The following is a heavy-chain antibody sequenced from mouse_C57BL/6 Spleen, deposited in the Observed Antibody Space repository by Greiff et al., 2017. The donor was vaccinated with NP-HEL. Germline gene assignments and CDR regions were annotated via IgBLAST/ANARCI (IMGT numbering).Heavy chain of an antibody. Sequence: VQLQQPGAELVKPGASVKMSCKASGYTFTSYWITWVKQRPGQGLEWIGDIYPGSGSTNYNEKFKSKATLTVDTSSSTAYMQLSSLTSEDSAVYYCAREDSNHPAWFAYWGQGTLVTVSA. CDR1: GYTFTSYW. CDR2: IYPGSGST. J-gene: IGHJ3*01. V-gene: IGHV1-55*01. D-gene: IGHD2-5*01. CDR3: AREDSNHPAWFAY.